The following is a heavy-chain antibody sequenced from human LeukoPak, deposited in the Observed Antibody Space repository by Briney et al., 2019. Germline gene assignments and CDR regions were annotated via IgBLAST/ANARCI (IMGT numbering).Heavy chain of an antibody. V-gene: IGHV3-7*01. J-gene: IGHJ5*02. D-gene: IGHD2-2*02. Sequence: GGSLRLSCAASGFTFSSYWMSWVRQAPGKGLEWVANIKQDGSEKYYVDSVKGRFTISRDNAKNSLYLQMNSLRAEDTAVYYCARVNDIVVVPAAIRSSWFDPWGQGTLVTVSS. CDR2: IKQDGSEK. CDR3: ARVNDIVVVPAAIRSSWFDP. CDR1: GFTFSSYW.